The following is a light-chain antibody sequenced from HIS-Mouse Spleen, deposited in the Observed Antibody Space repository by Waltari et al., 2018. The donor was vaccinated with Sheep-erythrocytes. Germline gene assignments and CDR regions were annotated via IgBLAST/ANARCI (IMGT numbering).Light chain of an antibody. CDR3: CSYAGSYNHV. Sequence: QSALTQPRPVSGSPGPSVPIPCTGTSRDVGGYNYVSWYQQHPGKAPKLMIYDVSKRPSGVPDRFSGSKSGNTASLTISGLQAEDEADYYCCSYAGSYNHVFATGTKVTVL. CDR1: SRDVGGYNY. CDR2: DVS. J-gene: IGLJ1*01. V-gene: IGLV2-11*01.